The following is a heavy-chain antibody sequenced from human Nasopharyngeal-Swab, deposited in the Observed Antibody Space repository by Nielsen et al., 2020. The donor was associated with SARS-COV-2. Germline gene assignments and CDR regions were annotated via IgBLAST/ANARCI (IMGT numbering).Heavy chain of an antibody. J-gene: IGHJ6*02. D-gene: IGHD6-19*01. CDR2: ISAYNGNT. Sequence: WVRQAPGKGLEWMGWISAYNGNTNYAQKLQGRVTMTTDTSTSTAYMELRSLRSDDTAVYYCARDFRSSGWHYYYYYGMDVWGQGTTVTVSS. V-gene: IGHV1-18*01. CDR3: ARDFRSSGWHYYYYYGMDV.